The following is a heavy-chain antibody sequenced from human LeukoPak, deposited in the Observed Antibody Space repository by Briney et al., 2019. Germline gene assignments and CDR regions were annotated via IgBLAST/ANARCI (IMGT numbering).Heavy chain of an antibody. J-gene: IGHJ6*03. Sequence: SSETLSLTCTVSGGSISSYYWSWIRQPPGKGLEWIGYIYYSGSTNYNPSLKSRVTISVDTSKNQFSLKLSSVTAADTAVYYCARVLPNDNYYYYSMDVWGKGTTVTVSS. V-gene: IGHV4-59*01. D-gene: IGHD1-1*01. CDR1: GGSISSYY. CDR3: ARVLPNDNYYYYSMDV. CDR2: IYYSGST.